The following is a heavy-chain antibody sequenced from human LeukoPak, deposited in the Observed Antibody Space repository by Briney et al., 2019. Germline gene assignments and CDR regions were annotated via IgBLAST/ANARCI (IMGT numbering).Heavy chain of an antibody. CDR2: IFSNGDT. CDR3: TRDQMNY. V-gene: IGHV3-53*01. Sequence: GGSLRLSCTASEFTVSRNYMLWVRQAPGKGLEWVSLIFSNGDTHYADSVKGRFTISRDTSKNTVSLQMSSLRVEDTAMYYCTRDQMNYWGQGTLVTVSS. CDR1: EFTVSRNY. D-gene: IGHD5-24*01. J-gene: IGHJ4*02.